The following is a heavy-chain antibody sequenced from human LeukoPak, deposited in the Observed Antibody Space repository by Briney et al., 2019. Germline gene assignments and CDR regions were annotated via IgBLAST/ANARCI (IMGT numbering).Heavy chain of an antibody. CDR1: GFTFSSYA. CDR2: ISGSGGST. V-gene: IGHV3-23*01. J-gene: IGHJ4*02. D-gene: IGHD4-23*01. CDR3: ARAPYGGNFFAY. Sequence: GGSLRLSCAASGFTFSSYAMSWVRQAPGKGLEWVSAISGSGGSTYYADSVKGRFTISRDNAKNPLYLQMNSLRAEDTAVYYCARAPYGGNFFAYWGQGTLVNVSS.